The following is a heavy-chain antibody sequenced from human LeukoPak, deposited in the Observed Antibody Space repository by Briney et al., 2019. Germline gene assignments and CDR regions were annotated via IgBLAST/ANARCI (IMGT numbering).Heavy chain of an antibody. Sequence: ASVKVSCKASGYTFTGYYLHWVRQASGQGLEWMGWIHPASGGTNYAQKFQGRVTMTRDTSVSPAYMELSSLRSDDTAVYYCARLVAVPGWGQGTLVIVSS. D-gene: IGHD6-19*01. V-gene: IGHV1-2*02. CDR2: IHPASGGT. CDR1: GYTFTGYY. CDR3: ARLVAVPG. J-gene: IGHJ1*01.